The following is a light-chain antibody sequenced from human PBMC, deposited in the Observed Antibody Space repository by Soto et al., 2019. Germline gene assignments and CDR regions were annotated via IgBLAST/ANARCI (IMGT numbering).Light chain of an antibody. J-gene: IGKJ5*01. CDR3: QQYGSSPPIT. Sequence: EIVLTQSPGTLSLSPGETGTLSCRASQNLGTLYLAWFQQKSGQAPRLLIYSASRRATGIPDRFTGSGSGTDFTLTISRLEPEDFAVYYCQQYGSSPPITFGQGTRLGIK. CDR1: QNLGTLY. CDR2: SAS. V-gene: IGKV3-20*01.